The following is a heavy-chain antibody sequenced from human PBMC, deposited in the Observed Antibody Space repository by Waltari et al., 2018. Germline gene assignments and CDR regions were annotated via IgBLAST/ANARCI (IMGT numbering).Heavy chain of an antibody. Sequence: QVQLQESGPGLVKPSETLSLTCTVSGSSINHYYWSWIRQPAGKGLEYIGRMYSNGRGNYNPSLKSRVTISVDTSKNQISLTLTSVTAADTAMYYCARDKASNWAAPGYFEHWGQGILVTVSS. CDR1: GSSINHYY. J-gene: IGHJ1*01. CDR2: MYSNGRG. CDR3: ARDKASNWAAPGYFEH. D-gene: IGHD1-1*01. V-gene: IGHV4-4*07.